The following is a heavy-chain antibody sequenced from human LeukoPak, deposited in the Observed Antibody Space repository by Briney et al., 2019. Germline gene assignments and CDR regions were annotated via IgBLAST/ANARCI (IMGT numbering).Heavy chain of an antibody. Sequence: PGGSLRLSCAASGFTFSSYVMHWVRQAPGKGLEWVAVISYDGSNKYYADSVKGRFTISRDNSKNTLYLQMNSLRAEDTAVYYCATIRARENGFDYWGQGTLVTVSS. J-gene: IGHJ4*02. CDR2: ISYDGSNK. CDR3: ATIRARENGFDY. V-gene: IGHV3-30*03. CDR1: GFTFSSYV. D-gene: IGHD2-8*01.